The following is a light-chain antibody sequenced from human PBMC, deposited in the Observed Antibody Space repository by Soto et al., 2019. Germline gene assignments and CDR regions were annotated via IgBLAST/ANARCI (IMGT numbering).Light chain of an antibody. Sequence: EIVLTQSPATLSLSPGERATLSCRASQSFSSYLAWYQQKPGQAPRLRIYDASNRATGIPARFSGSGSGTDFTLTISSLEPEDFAVYFCQQRSDWLGTFGQGTKLEIK. CDR3: QQRSDWLGT. CDR1: QSFSSY. CDR2: DAS. J-gene: IGKJ2*01. V-gene: IGKV3-11*01.